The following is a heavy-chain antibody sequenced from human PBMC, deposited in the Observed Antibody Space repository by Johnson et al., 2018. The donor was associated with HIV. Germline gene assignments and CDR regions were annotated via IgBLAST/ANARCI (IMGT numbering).Heavy chain of an antibody. D-gene: IGHD1-26*01. CDR1: GFTFSSYA. J-gene: IGHJ3*02. V-gene: IGHV3-30*04. Sequence: RLSCAASGFTFSSYAMHWVRQAPGKGLEWVAVISYDGSNKYYADSVKGRFTISRDNSKNTVYLQMNSLRAEDTAVYYCAKEGNPYLVGATAGGVGWAFDIWGQGTMVTVSS. CDR2: ISYDGSNK. CDR3: AKEGNPYLVGATAGGVGWAFDI.